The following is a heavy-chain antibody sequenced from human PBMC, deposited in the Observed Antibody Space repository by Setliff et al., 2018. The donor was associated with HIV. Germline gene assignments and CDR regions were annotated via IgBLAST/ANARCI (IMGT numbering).Heavy chain of an antibody. J-gene: IGHJ3*02. CDR3: ARLFQWMSYSFDI. Sequence: SESLSLTCTVSGGSISTSSYYWGWIRQPPGKGLEWIGSIYSSGNTYYSPSLKNRVSMSVDRSRNQFSLKLSSVTAADTAVYYCARLFQWMSYSFDIWGQGTMVTVSS. V-gene: IGHV4-39*01. CDR1: GGSISTSSYY. D-gene: IGHD5-12*01. CDR2: IYSSGNT.